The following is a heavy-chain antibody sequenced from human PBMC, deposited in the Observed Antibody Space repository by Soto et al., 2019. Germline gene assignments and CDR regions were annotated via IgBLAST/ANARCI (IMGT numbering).Heavy chain of an antibody. Sequence: SETLSLTCTVSGGSIDNFYWSWIRQHPGKGLEWIGYVYSSVSTNYNPSLKSRVTISVDRPKNKVSLMLSSVTAADTAVYFCARDYPNLTVTSWGGMDLWGKGSTVTV. D-gene: IGHD4-17*01. CDR2: VYSSVST. J-gene: IGHJ6*04. CDR3: ARDYPNLTVTSWGGMDL. CDR1: GGSIDNFY. V-gene: IGHV4-59*01.